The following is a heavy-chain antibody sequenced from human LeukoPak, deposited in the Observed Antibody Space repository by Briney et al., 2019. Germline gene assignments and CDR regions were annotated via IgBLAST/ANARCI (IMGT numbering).Heavy chain of an antibody. CDR3: ARVGDSDSSGYYKGNY. CDR1: GYSISSGYY. Sequence: SETLSLTCAVSGYSISSGYYWGWIRQPPGKGLGWIGSIYHSGSTYYNPSLKSRVTISVDTSKNQFSLKLSSVTAADTAVYYCARVGDSDSSGYYKGNYWGQGTLVTVSS. CDR2: IYHSGST. D-gene: IGHD3-22*01. V-gene: IGHV4-38-2*01. J-gene: IGHJ4*02.